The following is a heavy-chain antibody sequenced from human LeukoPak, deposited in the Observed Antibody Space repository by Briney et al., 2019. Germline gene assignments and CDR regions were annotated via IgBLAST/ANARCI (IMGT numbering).Heavy chain of an antibody. V-gene: IGHV3-30-3*01. CDR2: ISYDGSNK. D-gene: IGHD6-19*01. CDR1: GFTFSSYA. CDR3: ARDGGSGWHFYYYYGMDV. Sequence: GRSLRLSCAASGFTFSSYAMHWVRQAPGKGLEWVAVISYDGSNKYYADSVKGRFTISRDNSKNTLCLQMNSLRAEDTAVYYCARDGGSGWHFYYYYGMDVWGKGTTVTVSS. J-gene: IGHJ6*04.